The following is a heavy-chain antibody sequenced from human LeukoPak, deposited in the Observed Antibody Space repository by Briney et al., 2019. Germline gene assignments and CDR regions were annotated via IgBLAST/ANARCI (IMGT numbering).Heavy chain of an antibody. J-gene: IGHJ4*02. CDR3: ARGYSYGLFDY. D-gene: IGHD5-18*01. CDR2: IYSGGST. CDR1: GFTVSSNY. V-gene: IGHV3-66*01. Sequence: GGSLRPSCAASGFTVSSNYMSWVRQAPGKGLEWVSVIYSGGSTYYADSVKGRLTISRDNSKNTLYLQMSSLRAEDTAVYYCARGYSYGLFDYWGQGTLVTVSS.